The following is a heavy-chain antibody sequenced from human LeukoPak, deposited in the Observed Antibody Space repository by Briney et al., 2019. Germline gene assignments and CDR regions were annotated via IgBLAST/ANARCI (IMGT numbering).Heavy chain of an antibody. Sequence: PSETLSLTCADYGGSFSGYYWSWIRQPPGKGLEWIGEINHSGSTNYNPSLKSRVTISVDTSKNQFSLKLSSVTAADTAVYYCARGQGHFWSGYYTLGGYYFDYWGQGTLVTVSS. CDR2: INHSGST. J-gene: IGHJ4*02. D-gene: IGHD3-3*02. CDR3: ARGQGHFWSGYYTLGGYYFDY. CDR1: GGSFSGYY. V-gene: IGHV4-34*01.